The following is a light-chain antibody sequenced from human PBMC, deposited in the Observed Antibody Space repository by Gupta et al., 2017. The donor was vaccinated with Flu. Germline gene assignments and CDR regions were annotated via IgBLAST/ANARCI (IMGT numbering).Light chain of an antibody. Sequence: SYELTQPPSVSVSPGQTASITCSGDNLGDKYASWYQQKPGQSPVLVIYKDTKRPSGISERFSGSNSGNTATLTISGTQAMDEADYYCQAWDSTTGVFGTGTKVTVL. V-gene: IGLV3-1*01. CDR2: KDT. J-gene: IGLJ1*01. CDR1: NLGDKY. CDR3: QAWDSTTGV.